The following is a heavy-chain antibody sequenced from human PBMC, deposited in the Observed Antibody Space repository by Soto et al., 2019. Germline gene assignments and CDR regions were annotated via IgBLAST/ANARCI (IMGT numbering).Heavy chain of an antibody. CDR3: ARVFSGSYSDY. V-gene: IGHV4-4*02. CDR2: IFHSGST. CDR1: GGSIRSDNW. D-gene: IGHD1-26*01. Sequence: QVQLQESGPGLVKPSGTLSLTCAVSGGSIRSDNWWSWVRQPPGKGLEWIGEIFHSGSTNYNPSLKTRVTISVYKSKNQFSLRLSSVTAADTAVYYCARVFSGSYSDYWGQGTLVTVSS. J-gene: IGHJ4*02.